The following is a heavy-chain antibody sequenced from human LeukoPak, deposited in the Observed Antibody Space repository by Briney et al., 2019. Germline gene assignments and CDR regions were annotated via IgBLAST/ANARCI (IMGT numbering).Heavy chain of an antibody. J-gene: IGHJ4*02. Sequence: QPGGSLRLSCAASGFTFPSHAMVWGRQAPGKGLEWVSAISATTGATYYAVSVKGRFTISRDNSKNTLYLQMNSLRAADTAEYYCAKRSDYGEKCYYLDSWGQGTPVTVSS. V-gene: IGHV3-23*01. CDR1: GFTFPSHA. D-gene: IGHD4-17*01. CDR2: ISATTGAT. CDR3: AKRSDYGEKCYYLDS.